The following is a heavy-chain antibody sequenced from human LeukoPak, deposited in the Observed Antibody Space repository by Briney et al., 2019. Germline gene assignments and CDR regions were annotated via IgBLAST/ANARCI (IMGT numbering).Heavy chain of an antibody. V-gene: IGHV1-18*01. D-gene: IGHD2-2*01. CDR1: GYPFTRYG. Sequence: ASVKVSCKASGYPFTRYGISWVRQAPGQGLEWMGWINPDNGNTKFAQKFQGRVTMTTDTSTSTAHMELRSLRSDDTAVYYCATYYCSTTSCYPYFFDYWGQGTLVTVSS. J-gene: IGHJ4*02. CDR3: ATYYCSTTSCYPYFFDY. CDR2: INPDNGNT.